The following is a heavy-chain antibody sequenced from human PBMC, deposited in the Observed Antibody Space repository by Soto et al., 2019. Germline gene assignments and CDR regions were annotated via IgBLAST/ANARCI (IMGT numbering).Heavy chain of an antibody. D-gene: IGHD2-8*01. CDR2: IRSKAYGRTT. V-gene: IGHV3-49*03. J-gene: IGHJ6*02. Sequence: GGALRLSCTASGVTFGDYAMSWFCQVPGRGREWVGFIRSKAYGRTTEYAASVKGRFTISRDDSKSIAYLQMNSLKTEDTAVYYCTRTTNFRGYYYYGMDVWGQGTTVTV. CDR3: TRTTNFRGYYYYGMDV. CDR1: GVTFGDYA.